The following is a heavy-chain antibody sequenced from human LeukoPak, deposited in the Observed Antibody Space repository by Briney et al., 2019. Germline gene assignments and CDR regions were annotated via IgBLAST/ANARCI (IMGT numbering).Heavy chain of an antibody. CDR3: AKDPGGGSGWFDY. D-gene: IGHD6-19*01. V-gene: IGHV3-48*03. Sequence: PGGSLRLSCAASGFTFSSYEMNWVRQAPGKGLEWVSYISSSGSTIYYADSVKGRFTISRDNSKNTLYLQMNSLRAEDTAVYYCAKDPGGGSGWFDYWGQGTLVTVSS. J-gene: IGHJ4*02. CDR1: GFTFSSYE. CDR2: ISSSGSTI.